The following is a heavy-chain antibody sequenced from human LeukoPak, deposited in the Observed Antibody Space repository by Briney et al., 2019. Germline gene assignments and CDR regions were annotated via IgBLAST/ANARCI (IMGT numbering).Heavy chain of an antibody. CDR3: ARDPNYDILTGYYSDY. D-gene: IGHD3-9*01. CDR2: IIPIFGTA. J-gene: IGHJ4*02. CDR1: GGTFSSYA. Sequence: GSSVKVSCKASGGTFSSYAISWVRQAPGQGLEWMVGIIPIFGTANYAQKFQGRVTITADESTSTAYMELSSLRSEDTAVYYCARDPNYDILTGYYSDYWGQGTLVTVSS. V-gene: IGHV1-69*01.